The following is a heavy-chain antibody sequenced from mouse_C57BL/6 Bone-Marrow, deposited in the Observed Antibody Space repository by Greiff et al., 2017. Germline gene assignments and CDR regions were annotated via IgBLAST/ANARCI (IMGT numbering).Heavy chain of an antibody. CDR2: IHPNSGST. CDR1: GYTFTSYW. Sequence: QVQLQQPGAELVKPGASVKLSCKASGYTFTSYWMHWVKQRPGQGLEWIGMIHPNSGSTNYNEKFKSKATLTVDKSSSTAYMQLSSLTSEDSAVYYGAREGTGGYAMDYWGQGTSVTVSS. D-gene: IGHD4-1*01. J-gene: IGHJ4*01. CDR3: AREGTGGYAMDY. V-gene: IGHV1-64*01.